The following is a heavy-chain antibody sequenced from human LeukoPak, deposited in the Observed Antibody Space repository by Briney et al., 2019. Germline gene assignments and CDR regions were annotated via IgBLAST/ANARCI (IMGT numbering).Heavy chain of an antibody. CDR3: ATVGGGFCGNSTCPRHAFHI. D-gene: IGHD4-23*01. V-gene: IGHV1-69-2*01. J-gene: IGHJ3*02. CDR2: IDPEDNEK. CDR1: GQTFTDYY. Sequence: ASVRISCKISGQTFTDYYIQWVQQAPGRGLEWMALIDPEDNEKTYAERFEDRLTITADTSLDTAYMELSSLRSEDTAMYYCATVGGGFCGNSTCPRHAFHIWGQGTMVTISS.